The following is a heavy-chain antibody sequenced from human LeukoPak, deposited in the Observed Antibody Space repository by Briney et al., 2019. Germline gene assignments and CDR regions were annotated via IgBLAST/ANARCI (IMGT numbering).Heavy chain of an antibody. D-gene: IGHD2-2*01. CDR1: GGSIRGYY. Sequence: SETLSLTCNVSGGSIRGYYWSWIRQPPGKGLEWIGYIYSSGSTNYNPSLKSRVTMSVDTSKNQFSLKVSSVTAADTAVYYCARSPTKRVPEDYWGQGTLVTVSS. CDR3: ARSPTKRVPEDY. V-gene: IGHV4-59*01. CDR2: IYSSGST. J-gene: IGHJ4*02.